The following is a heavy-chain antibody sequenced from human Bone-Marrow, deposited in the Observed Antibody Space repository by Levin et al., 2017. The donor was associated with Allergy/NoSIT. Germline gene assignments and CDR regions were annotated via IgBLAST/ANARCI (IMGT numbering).Heavy chain of an antibody. CDR3: ARRLRSPRAFDF. J-gene: IGHJ4*02. CDR2: IYNSGST. D-gene: IGHD5-12*01. Sequence: PSQTLSLTCTVSGGSISSSSYYWGWIRQPPGKGLEWIGNIYNSGSTYYNPSLKSRVTISIDTSKNQFSLKLTSVTAADTAVYDCARRLRSPRAFDFWGQGTLVTVSS. CDR1: GGSISSSSYY. V-gene: IGHV4-39*01.